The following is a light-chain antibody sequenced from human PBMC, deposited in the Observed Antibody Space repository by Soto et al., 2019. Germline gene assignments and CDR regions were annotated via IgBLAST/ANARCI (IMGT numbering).Light chain of an antibody. CDR3: AAWDDSLNGHV. CDR1: SSNIGSRT. J-gene: IGLJ2*01. V-gene: IGLV1-44*01. CDR2: SNT. Sequence: QAVVTQTPSASGTPGQRITISCSGSSSNIGSRTVNWYQQFPGTAPKVLIYSNTQRPSGVPDRFSASKSGTTASLAISGLQSEDEADYYCAAWDDSLNGHVFGGGTKLTVL.